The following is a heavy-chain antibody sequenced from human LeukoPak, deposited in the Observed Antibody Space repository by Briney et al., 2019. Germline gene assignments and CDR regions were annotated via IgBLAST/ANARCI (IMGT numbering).Heavy chain of an antibody. V-gene: IGHV4-34*01. D-gene: IGHD2-2*01. Sequence: SETLSLTRAVYGGSFSGYYWSWIRQPPGKGLEWIGEINHSGSTNYNPSLKSRVTISVDTSKNQFSLKLSSVTAADTAVYYCARGPLGYCSSTSWRDAFDIWGQGTMVTVSS. J-gene: IGHJ3*02. CDR2: INHSGST. CDR1: GGSFSGYY. CDR3: ARGPLGYCSSTSWRDAFDI.